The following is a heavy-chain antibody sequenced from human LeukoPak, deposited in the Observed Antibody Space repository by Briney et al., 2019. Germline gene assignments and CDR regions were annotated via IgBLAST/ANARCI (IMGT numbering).Heavy chain of an antibody. J-gene: IGHJ4*02. D-gene: IGHD6-13*01. CDR1: AVTFSSYW. Sequence: GGSLRLSCAASAVTFSSYWMHWVRQAPGKGPVWVSRINPDGSSTNYADSVKGRFTISRDNVKNTLYLQMNSLRAEDTAVYYCATPGIRDQYDFDSWGQGTLVTVSS. CDR2: INPDGSST. CDR3: ATPGIRDQYDFDS. V-gene: IGHV3-74*01.